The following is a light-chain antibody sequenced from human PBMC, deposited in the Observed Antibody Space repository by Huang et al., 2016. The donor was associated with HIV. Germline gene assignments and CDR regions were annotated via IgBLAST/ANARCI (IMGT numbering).Light chain of an antibody. CDR3: QQSYRSTRIT. J-gene: IGKJ3*01. CDR1: QNINVN. V-gene: IGKV1-39*01. CDR2: AAS. Sequence: DIQMTQSPSSLSAFVGDNVTITCPVSQNINVNLKWYQHKSGKGPKLLIYAASTLYSGVPSRCSGSGSGTQSTLIIDRLNPEEYETYSCQQSYRSTRITFGPGTK.